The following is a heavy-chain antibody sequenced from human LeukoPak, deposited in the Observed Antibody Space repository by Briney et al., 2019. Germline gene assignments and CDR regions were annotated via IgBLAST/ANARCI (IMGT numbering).Heavy chain of an antibody. CDR2: IKQDGSNK. J-gene: IGHJ6*03. CDR1: GFTFSSYW. Sequence: GGSLRLSCAASGFTFSSYWMSWVRQAPGKGLEWVANIKQDGSNKYYADSVKGRFTISRDNSKNTLYLQMNSLRAEDTAVYYCARDGRYCSGGSCQDYYYYYYMDVWGKGTTVTVSS. CDR3: ARDGRYCSGGSCQDYYYYYYMDV. D-gene: IGHD2-15*01. V-gene: IGHV3-7*01.